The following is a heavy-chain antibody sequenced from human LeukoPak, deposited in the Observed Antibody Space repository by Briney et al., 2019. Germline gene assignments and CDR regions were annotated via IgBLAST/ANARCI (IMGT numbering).Heavy chain of an antibody. J-gene: IGHJ4*02. D-gene: IGHD5-18*01. V-gene: IGHV4-31*03. Sequence: SETLSLTCTVSGGSISSGGYYWSWIRQHPGKGLEWIGYIYYSGSTYYNPSLKSRVTISVDTSKNQLSLKLSSVTAADTAVYYCASTVDTAMVNPYCFDYWGQGTLVTVSS. CDR2: IYYSGST. CDR3: ASTVDTAMVNPYCFDY. CDR1: GGSISSGGYY.